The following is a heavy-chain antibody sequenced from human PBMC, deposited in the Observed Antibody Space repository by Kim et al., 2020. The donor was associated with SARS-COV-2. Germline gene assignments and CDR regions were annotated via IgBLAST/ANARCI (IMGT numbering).Heavy chain of an antibody. CDR3: ARKDDGLPMDG. J-gene: IGHJ6*03. CDR1: GGSISSGGYS. D-gene: IGHD4-17*01. CDR2: IYHSGST. V-gene: IGHV4-30-2*01. Sequence: SETLSLTCAVSGGSISSGGYSWSWIRQPPGKGLEWIGYIYHSGSTYYNPSLKSRVTISVDRSKNQFSLKLSSVTAADTAVYYCARKDDGLPMDGWGKGTTVTVSS.